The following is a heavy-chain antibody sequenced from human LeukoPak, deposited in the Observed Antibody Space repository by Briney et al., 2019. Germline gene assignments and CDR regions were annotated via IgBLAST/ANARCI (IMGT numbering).Heavy chain of an antibody. J-gene: IGHJ4*02. V-gene: IGHV3-23*01. CDR3: SRHVVAVGFDY. CDR1: GFTFSSYA. Sequence: GGSLRLSCAASGFTFSSYAMSWVRQAPGKGLEWVSAISGSGGSTYYADSVKGRFTISRDNAKNSLYLQMNSLRAEDTAVYYCSRHVVAVGFDYWGQGTLVTVSS. D-gene: IGHD3-22*01. CDR2: ISGSGGST.